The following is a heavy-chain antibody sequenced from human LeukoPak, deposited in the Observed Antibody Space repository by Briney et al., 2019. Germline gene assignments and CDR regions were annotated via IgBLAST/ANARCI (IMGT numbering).Heavy chain of an antibody. J-gene: IGHJ4*02. CDR2: ISGSSGTI. D-gene: IGHD3-10*01. Sequence: GGSLRLSCAASGFTFSRHSMNWVRQAPGKGLEWVSYISGSSGTIYYADSVKGRFTISRNMAKNSLYFLMKSLRAEDTAVYYCARVSIVVYYASGSYQHFDFWGQGTLVTVSS. CDR3: ARVSIVVYYASGSYQHFDF. V-gene: IGHV3-48*01. CDR1: GFTFSRHS.